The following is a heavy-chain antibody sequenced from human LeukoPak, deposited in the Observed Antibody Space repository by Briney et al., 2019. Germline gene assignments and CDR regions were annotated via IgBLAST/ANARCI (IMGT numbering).Heavy chain of an antibody. D-gene: IGHD5-18*01. J-gene: IGHJ4*02. Sequence: SVKVSCKASGYTFTGYYMHWVRQAPGQGLEWMGGIIPIFGTANYAQKFQGRVTITADKSTSTAYMELGSLRSEDTAVYYCATSDTTMVTHFDYWGQGTLVTVSS. V-gene: IGHV1-69*06. CDR3: ATSDTTMVTHFDY. CDR2: IIPIFGTA. CDR1: GYTFTGYY.